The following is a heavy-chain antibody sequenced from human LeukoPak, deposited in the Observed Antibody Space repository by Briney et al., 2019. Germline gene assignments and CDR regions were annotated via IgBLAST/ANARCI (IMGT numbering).Heavy chain of an antibody. Sequence: SETLSLTCTVSGGSISSYYWSWIRQPPGKGLEWIGYIYYSGSTNYNPSLKSRVTISVDTSKNQFSLKLSSVTAADTAVYYCARGTRAPSYFDYWGQGTLVTVSS. CDR3: ARGTRAPSYFDY. CDR1: GGSISSYY. J-gene: IGHJ4*02. CDR2: IYYSGST. V-gene: IGHV4-59*12.